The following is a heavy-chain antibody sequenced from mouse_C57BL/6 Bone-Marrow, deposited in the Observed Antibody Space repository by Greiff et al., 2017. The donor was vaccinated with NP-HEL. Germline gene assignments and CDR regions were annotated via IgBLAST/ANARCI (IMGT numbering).Heavy chain of an antibody. CDR3: ARDFLYYYGSSWYFDV. Sequence: EVQLQESGGGLVKPGGSLKLSCAASGFTFSSYAMSWVRQTPEKRLEWVATISDGGSYTYYPDNVKGRFTISRDNAKNNLYLQMSHLKSEDTAMYYCARDFLYYYGSSWYFDVWGTGTTVTVSS. D-gene: IGHD1-1*01. V-gene: IGHV5-4*01. CDR2: ISDGGSYT. J-gene: IGHJ1*03. CDR1: GFTFSSYA.